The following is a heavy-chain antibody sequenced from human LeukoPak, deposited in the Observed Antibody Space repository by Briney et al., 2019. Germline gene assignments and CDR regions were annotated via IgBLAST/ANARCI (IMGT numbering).Heavy chain of an antibody. D-gene: IGHD3-10*01. Sequence: GGSLRVSCAASGFTFSNAWMNWVRQAPGKGLEWVGRIKSKTDGGAIDYAAPVKGRFTISRDDSKNTLYLQMNSLQTEDTGIYYCTSTTAFVLVRGVIRSYSYDGMDVWGQGTTVTVSS. CDR1: GFTFSNAW. J-gene: IGHJ6*02. CDR3: TSTTAFVLVRGVIRSYSYDGMDV. CDR2: IKSKTDGGAI. V-gene: IGHV3-15*01.